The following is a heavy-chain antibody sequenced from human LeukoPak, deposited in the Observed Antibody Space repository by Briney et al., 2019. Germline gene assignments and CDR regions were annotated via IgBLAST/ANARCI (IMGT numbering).Heavy chain of an antibody. CDR3: ARDSSYYAFDY. CDR2: ISSSSSYI. CDR1: GFTFSSYS. V-gene: IGHV3-21*01. D-gene: IGHD3-10*01. Sequence: PGGSLRLSCAASGFTFSSYSMNWVRQAPGKGLRGVSSISSSSSYIYYADSVKGRFTISRDNAKNSLYLQMNSLRAEDTAVYYCARDSSYYAFDYWGQGTLVTVSS. J-gene: IGHJ4*02.